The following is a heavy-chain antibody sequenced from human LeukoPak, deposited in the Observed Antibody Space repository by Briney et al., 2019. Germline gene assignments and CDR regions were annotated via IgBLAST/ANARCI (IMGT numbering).Heavy chain of an antibody. J-gene: IGHJ4*02. Sequence: GGSLRLSCAASGFTFSTYVLHWVRQAPGKGLEWVAVISHDGSEKYYADSVKGRFTISRDNSKNTLYLQMNSLRAEDTAVYYCAKDPDFWSGPFDYWGQGTLVTVSS. D-gene: IGHD3-3*01. CDR3: AKDPDFWSGPFDY. CDR1: GFTFSTYV. CDR2: ISHDGSEK. V-gene: IGHV3-30*18.